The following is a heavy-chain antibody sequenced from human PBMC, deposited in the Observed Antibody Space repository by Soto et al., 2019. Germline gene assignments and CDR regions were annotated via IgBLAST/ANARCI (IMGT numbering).Heavy chain of an antibody. D-gene: IGHD4-17*01. CDR3: ARLGYGGYNWFDP. V-gene: IGHV3-7*01. CDR2: IKQDGSEK. J-gene: IGHJ5*02. Sequence: PGGSLRLSCAASGFTFSSHWMSWVRQAPGKGLEWVANIKQDGSEKYYVDSVKGRFTISIDNAKNSLYLQMNSLRAEDTAVYYCARLGYGGYNWFDPWGQGTLVTASS. CDR1: GFTFSSHW.